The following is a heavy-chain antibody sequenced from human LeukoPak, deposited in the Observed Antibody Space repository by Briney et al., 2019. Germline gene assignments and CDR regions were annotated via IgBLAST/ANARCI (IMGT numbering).Heavy chain of an antibody. CDR2: INPNSGGT. D-gene: IGHD1-26*01. CDR3: ARGRPSGSYFAFDP. CDR1: GGTFSSYA. V-gene: IGHV1-2*02. Sequence: ASVKVSCKASGGTFSSYAISWVRQAPGQGLEWMGWINPNSGGTNYAQKFQGRVTMTRDTSISTAYMELSRLRSDDTAVYYCARGRPSGSYFAFDPWGQGTLVTVSS. J-gene: IGHJ5*02.